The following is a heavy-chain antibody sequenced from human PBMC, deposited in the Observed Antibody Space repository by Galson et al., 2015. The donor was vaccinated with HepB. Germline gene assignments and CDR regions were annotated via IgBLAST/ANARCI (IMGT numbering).Heavy chain of an antibody. J-gene: IGHJ6*02. D-gene: IGHD6-19*01. CDR2: IDPSDSYT. Sequence: QSGAEVKKPGESLRISCKGSGCSFTSYWISWVRQMPGKGLEWMGRIDPSDSYTNYSPSFQGHVTISADKSISTAYPQWSSLKASDTAMYYCARRVDSSGWYGELPGMDVWGQGTTVTVSS. V-gene: IGHV5-10-1*01. CDR1: GCSFTSYW. CDR3: ARRVDSSGWYGELPGMDV.